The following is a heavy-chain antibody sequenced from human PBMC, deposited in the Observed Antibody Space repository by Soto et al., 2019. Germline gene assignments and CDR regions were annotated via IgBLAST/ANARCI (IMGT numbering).Heavy chain of an antibody. Sequence: PGGSLRLSCAASGFTFSSYAMSWVRQAPGKGLEWVSAISGSGGSTYYADSVKGRFTISRDNSKNTLYLQMNSLRAEDTAVYYCAKDKRRQQLVQSVAFDIWGQGTMVTVSS. CDR2: ISGSGGST. CDR3: AKDKRRQQLVQSVAFDI. CDR1: GFTFSSYA. D-gene: IGHD6-13*01. V-gene: IGHV3-23*01. J-gene: IGHJ3*02.